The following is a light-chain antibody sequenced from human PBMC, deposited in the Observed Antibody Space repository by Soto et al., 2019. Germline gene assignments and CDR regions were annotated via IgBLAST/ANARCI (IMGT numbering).Light chain of an antibody. CDR3: QQRSNWPWT. J-gene: IGKJ1*01. CDR1: QNVGTF. V-gene: IGKV3-11*01. Sequence: EIVLTHSAATLSLSPGDRATLSCRASQNVGTFLAWYQQKPGQAPRLLIYDASNRATGIPARFSGSGSGTDFTLTISSLEPEDFAVYYCQQRSNWPWTFGQGTKVDI. CDR2: DAS.